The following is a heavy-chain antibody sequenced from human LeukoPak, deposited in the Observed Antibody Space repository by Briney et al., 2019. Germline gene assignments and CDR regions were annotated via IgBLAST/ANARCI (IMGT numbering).Heavy chain of an antibody. V-gene: IGHV3-9*01. CDR1: GFTFDDYA. CDR2: ISWNSGSI. CDR3: ASYTVSWGLDV. J-gene: IGHJ6*02. Sequence: GGSLRLSCAASGFTFDDYAMHWVRQAPGKGLEWVSGISWNSGSIGYADSVKGRFTISRDNAKNSLYLQMNSLRAEDTAVYYCASYTVSWGLDVWGQGTTVTVSS. D-gene: IGHD2-2*02.